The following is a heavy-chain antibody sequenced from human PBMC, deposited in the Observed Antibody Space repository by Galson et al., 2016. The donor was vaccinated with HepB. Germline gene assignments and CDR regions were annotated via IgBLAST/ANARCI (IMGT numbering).Heavy chain of an antibody. J-gene: IGHJ5*02. CDR3: AKRPPYNNNWFVGFDP. CDR1: GFPFSIFW. D-gene: IGHD6-13*01. CDR2: IWYDGSNK. Sequence: SLRLSCASSGFPFSIFWMSWVRQAPGKGLEWVAVIWYDGSNKYYADSVKGRFTISRDNSKNTVCLQMNSLRAEDTALYYCAKRPPYNNNWFVGFDPWGQGTRVTVSS. V-gene: IGHV3-33*06.